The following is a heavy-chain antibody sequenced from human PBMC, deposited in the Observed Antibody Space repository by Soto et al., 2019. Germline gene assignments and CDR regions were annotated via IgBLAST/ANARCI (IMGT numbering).Heavy chain of an antibody. V-gene: IGHV5-51*01. CDR1: GYSFTIYW. CDR2: IYPGDSDT. Sequence: PGESLKISCKGSGYSFTIYWIGWVRQMPGKGLEWMGIIYPGDSDTRYSPSFQGQVTISADKSISTAYLQWSSLKASDTAMYYCARRMAAANYYYYGMDVWGQGTTVTVSS. CDR3: ARRMAAANYYYYGMDV. J-gene: IGHJ6*02. D-gene: IGHD6-13*01.